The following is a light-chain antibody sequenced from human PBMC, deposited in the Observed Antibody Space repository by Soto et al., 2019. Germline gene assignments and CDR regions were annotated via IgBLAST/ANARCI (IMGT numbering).Light chain of an antibody. V-gene: IGKV3-11*01. CDR1: QRVRSY. CDR2: DTS. CDR3: QQRYQWPPIT. Sequence: PGERATLSCRASQRVRSYLAWYQQKPGQPPRLLIYDTSNRATGIPPRFSGSGSETDFTLTISSLEPEDFAVYYCQQRYQWPPITFGQGTRLEIK. J-gene: IGKJ5*01.